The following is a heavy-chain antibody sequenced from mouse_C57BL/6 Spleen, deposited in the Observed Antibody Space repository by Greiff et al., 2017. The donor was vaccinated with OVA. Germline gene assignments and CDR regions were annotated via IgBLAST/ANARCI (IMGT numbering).Heavy chain of an antibody. J-gene: IGHJ4*01. V-gene: IGHV1-55*01. D-gene: IGHD1-1*01. Sequence: VQLQQPGAELVKPGASVKMSCKASGYTFTSYWITWVKQRPGQGLEWIGDIYPGSGSTNYNEKFKSKATLTVDTSSSTAYMQLSSLTSEDSAVYYCAYGSSSLGAMDYWGQGTSVTVSS. CDR1: GYTFTSYW. CDR3: AYGSSSLGAMDY. CDR2: IYPGSGST.